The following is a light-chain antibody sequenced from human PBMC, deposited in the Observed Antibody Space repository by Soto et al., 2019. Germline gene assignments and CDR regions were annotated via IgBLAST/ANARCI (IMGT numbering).Light chain of an antibody. V-gene: IGLV1-40*01. Sequence: QPVLTQPPSVSGAPGQRVTISCTGSSSNIGAGYDVHWYQQLPGTAPKLLIYGNSNRPSGVPDRFSGSKSGTSASLAITGLQAEDEADYYCQSSDSSLSALFGGGTKLPV. CDR2: GNS. CDR1: SSNIGAGYD. CDR3: QSSDSSLSAL. J-gene: IGLJ3*02.